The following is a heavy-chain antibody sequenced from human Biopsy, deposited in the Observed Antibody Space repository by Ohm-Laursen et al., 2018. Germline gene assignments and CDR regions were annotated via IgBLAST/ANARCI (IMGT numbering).Heavy chain of an antibody. CDR2: ISRSTSHI. D-gene: IGHD1-14*01. CDR1: GFTFTSYG. J-gene: IGHJ5*02. CDR3: ARGRSHLLPDHDWFDP. V-gene: IGHV3-21*06. Sequence: SLRLSCTASGFTFTSYGMHWVRQAPGKGLEWVSSISRSTSHILYAETLKGRFTSSRDNAKNSVYLQMNSLRAEDTGVYYCARGRSHLLPDHDWFDPWGQGTLVTVSS.